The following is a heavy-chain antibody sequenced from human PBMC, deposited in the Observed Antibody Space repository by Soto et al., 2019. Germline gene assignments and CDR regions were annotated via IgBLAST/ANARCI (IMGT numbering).Heavy chain of an antibody. CDR2: IYYSGST. CDR3: ARVGQQLVRGGKYFQH. J-gene: IGHJ1*01. Sequence: QVQLQESGPGLVKPSQTLSLTCTVSGGSISSGDYYWSWIRQPPGKGLEWIGYIYYSGSTYYNPSLKSRVTISVDTSKNQFSLKLSSVTAADTAVYYCARVGQQLVRGGKYFQHWGQGTLVTVSS. V-gene: IGHV4-30-4*01. D-gene: IGHD6-13*01. CDR1: GGSISSGDYY.